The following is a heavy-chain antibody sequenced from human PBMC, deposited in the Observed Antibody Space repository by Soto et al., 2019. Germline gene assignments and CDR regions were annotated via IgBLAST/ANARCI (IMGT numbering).Heavy chain of an antibody. J-gene: IGHJ5*02. D-gene: IGHD4-17*01. Sequence: SETLSLTCTVSGGSISSIPYYWGWIRQPPGKELEWIGSIYYSGTTFYNPSLKSRVTISVDTSKNQFSLNLSSVTAADTAVYYCARTRYGDYVDNWFDPWGQGTLVTVSS. V-gene: IGHV4-39*01. CDR3: ARTRYGDYVDNWFDP. CDR2: IYYSGTT. CDR1: GGSISSIPYY.